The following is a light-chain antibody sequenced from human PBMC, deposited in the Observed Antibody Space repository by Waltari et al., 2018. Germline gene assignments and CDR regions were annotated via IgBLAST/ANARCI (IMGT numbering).Light chain of an antibody. J-gene: IGLJ2*01. Sequence: QSALTQPPSASGSPGQSVTISCTGTSSDVGCYNYFSWYQQHPGKAPKLMIYEVNTRPSGVPDRFSGSKSGNTASLTVSGLQAEDAGDYYCSSYAGSNNLVFGGGTKLTVL. V-gene: IGLV2-8*01. CDR2: EVN. CDR1: SSDVGCYNY. CDR3: SSYAGSNNLV.